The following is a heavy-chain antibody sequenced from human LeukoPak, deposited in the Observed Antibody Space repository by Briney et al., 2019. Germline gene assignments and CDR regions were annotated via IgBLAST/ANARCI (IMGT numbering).Heavy chain of an antibody. CDR3: AKDGGYSYGPDWFDP. V-gene: IGHV3-30*02. CDR2: IRYDGSTK. Sequence: GGSLRLSCAASGFTFSSYGMHWVRQAPGKGLEWVAFIRYDGSTKYYASSVKGRFTISRDNSKNTLYLQMNSLRAEDTAVYYCAKDGGYSYGPDWFDPWGQGTLVTVSS. J-gene: IGHJ5*02. CDR1: GFTFSSYG. D-gene: IGHD5-18*01.